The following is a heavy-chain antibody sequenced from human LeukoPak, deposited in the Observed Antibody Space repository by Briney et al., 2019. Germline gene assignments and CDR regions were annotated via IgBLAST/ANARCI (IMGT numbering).Heavy chain of an antibody. D-gene: IGHD3-9*01. V-gene: IGHV4-59*01. CDR1: GGSISSYY. J-gene: IGHJ6*03. CDR3: ARVDHYDILTGNSEPSYMDV. CDR2: IYYSGIT. Sequence: MSSETLSLTCTVSGGSISSYYWSWIRQPPGKGLEWIGYIYYSGITNYNPSLKSRVTISVDTSKNQFSLKLSSVTAAGTAVYYCARVDHYDILTGNSEPSYMDVWGKGTTVTISS.